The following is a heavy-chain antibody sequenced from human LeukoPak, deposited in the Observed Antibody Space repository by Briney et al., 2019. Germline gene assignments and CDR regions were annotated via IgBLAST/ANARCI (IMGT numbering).Heavy chain of an antibody. CDR3: ARADYCSGGSCYSGNFDY. D-gene: IGHD2-15*01. V-gene: IGHV1-18*01. CDR1: GHTFTSYG. Sequence: ASVKVSCKASGHTFTSYGISWVRRAPGQGLEWMGWISAYNGNTNYAQKLQGRVTMTTDTSTSTAYMELRSLRSDDTAVYYCARADYCSGGSCYSGNFDYWGQGTLVTVSS. J-gene: IGHJ4*02. CDR2: ISAYNGNT.